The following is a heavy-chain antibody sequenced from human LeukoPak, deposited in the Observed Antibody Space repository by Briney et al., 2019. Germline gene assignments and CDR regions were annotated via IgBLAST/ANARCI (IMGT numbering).Heavy chain of an antibody. CDR3: AKGQRDQQGYVDYYYYMGV. J-gene: IGHJ6*03. Sequence: PGGSLRLSCAASGFTFSSYGMHWVRQAPGKGLEWVAFIRYDGSNKYYADSVKGRFTISRDNSKNTLYLQMNSLRAEDTAVYYCAKGQRDQQGYVDYYYYMGVWGKGTTVVVSS. CDR2: IRYDGSNK. D-gene: IGHD5-12*01. V-gene: IGHV3-30*02. CDR1: GFTFSSYG.